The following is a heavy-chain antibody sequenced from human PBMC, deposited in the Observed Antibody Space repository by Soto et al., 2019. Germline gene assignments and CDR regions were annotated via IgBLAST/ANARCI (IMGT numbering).Heavy chain of an antibody. D-gene: IGHD6-6*01. V-gene: IGHV1-69*13. CDR2: IIPIFGTA. Sequence: SVKVSCKASGGTFSSYAISWVRQAPGQGLEWMGGIIPIFGTANYAQKFQGRVTITADESTSTAYMELSSLRSEDTAVYYCARTSLKLAARLHYYYGMDVWGQGTTVTVSS. J-gene: IGHJ6*02. CDR3: ARTSLKLAARLHYYYGMDV. CDR1: GGTFSSYA.